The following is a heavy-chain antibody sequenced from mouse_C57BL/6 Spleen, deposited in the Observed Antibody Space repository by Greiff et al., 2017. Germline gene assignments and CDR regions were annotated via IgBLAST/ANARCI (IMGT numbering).Heavy chain of an antibody. CDR1: GYTFTDYY. D-gene: IGHD2-4*01. V-gene: IGHV1-75*01. CDR3: ARNPYYDYAGAAY. J-gene: IGHJ3*01. CDR2: IFPGSGST. Sequence: VQVVESGPELVKPGASVKISCKASGYTFTDYYINWVKQRPGQGLEWIGWIFPGSGSTYYNEKFKGKATLTVDKSSSTAYMLLSSLTSEDSAVYFCARNPYYDYAGAAYWGQGTLVTVSA.